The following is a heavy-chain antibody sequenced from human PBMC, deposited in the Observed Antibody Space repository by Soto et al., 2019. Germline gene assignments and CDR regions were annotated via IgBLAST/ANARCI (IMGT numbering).Heavy chain of an antibody. J-gene: IGHJ4*02. CDR2: MSYDGNIK. D-gene: IGHD2-15*01. Sequence: QVQLVESGGNVFQPGRSLRLSCAASGFTFSSYAMHWVRQAPGKGLEWVALMSYDGNIKYYADSVKGRFTISRDNSKNTLYLQMTSLRPDDTSVYYCARDPVVEMATSPYYYFDYWGQGTLVTVS. CDR1: GFTFSSYA. CDR3: ARDPVVEMATSPYYYFDY. V-gene: IGHV3-30-3*01.